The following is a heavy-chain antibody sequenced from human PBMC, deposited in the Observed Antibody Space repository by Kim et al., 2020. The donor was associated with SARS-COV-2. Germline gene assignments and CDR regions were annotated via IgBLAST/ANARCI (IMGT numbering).Heavy chain of an antibody. CDR3: ARETKGEYCSGGSCYSASHAFDI. J-gene: IGHJ3*02. Sequence: SVKVSCKASGGTFSSYAISWVRQAPGQGLEWMGGIIPIFGTANYAQKFQGRVTITADESTSTAYMELSSLRSEDTAVYYCARETKGEYCSGGSCYSASHAFDIWGQGTMVTVSS. D-gene: IGHD2-15*01. V-gene: IGHV1-69*13. CDR2: IIPIFGTA. CDR1: GGTFSSYA.